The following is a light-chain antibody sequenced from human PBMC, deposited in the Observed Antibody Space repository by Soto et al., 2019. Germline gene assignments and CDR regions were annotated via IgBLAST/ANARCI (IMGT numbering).Light chain of an antibody. V-gene: IGKV1-5*01. CDR3: QHYNPYSGP. J-gene: IGKJ1*01. CDR2: DGS. Sequence: GDRVTISCRASQSIGSWLAWYQQKPGRAPKLLIYDGSSLESGVPSRFSGSGYGTEFNLTISSLQPDDFATYYCQHYNPYSGPFGQGTKVDIK. CDR1: QSIGSW.